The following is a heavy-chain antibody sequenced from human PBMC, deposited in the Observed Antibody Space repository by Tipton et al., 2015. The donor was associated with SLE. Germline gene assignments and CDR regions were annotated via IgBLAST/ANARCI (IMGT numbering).Heavy chain of an antibody. CDR2: IYSSGSA. J-gene: IGHJ6*03. D-gene: IGHD2-21*02. Sequence: TLSLTCTVSGGSMSDYFWSWIRQSPGKRLEWIAYIYSSGSAIYNPSLKSRVTISVDMSKNQFSLNVSSVTAADTAVYYCARDGRVTSSGGDYYHYYYYMDVWGKGTTVTVSS. CDR3: ARDGRVTSSGGDYYHYYYYMDV. CDR1: GGSMSDYF. V-gene: IGHV4-59*01.